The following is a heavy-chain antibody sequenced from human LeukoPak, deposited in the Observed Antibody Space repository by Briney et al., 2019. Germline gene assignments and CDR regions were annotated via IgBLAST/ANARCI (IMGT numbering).Heavy chain of an antibody. D-gene: IGHD4-17*01. Sequence: GGSLRLSCAASGFTFSSYAMSWVRQAPGKGLEWVSAISGSGGSTYYADSAKGRFTISRDNSKNTLYLQMNSLRAEDTAVYYCAKETNLEVDYGYYFDYWGQGTLVTVSS. CDR3: AKETNLEVDYGYYFDY. CDR2: ISGSGGST. J-gene: IGHJ4*02. CDR1: GFTFSSYA. V-gene: IGHV3-23*01.